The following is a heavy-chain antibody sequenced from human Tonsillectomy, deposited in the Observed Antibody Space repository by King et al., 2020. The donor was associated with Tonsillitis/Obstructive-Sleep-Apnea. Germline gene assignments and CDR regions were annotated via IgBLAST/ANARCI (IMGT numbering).Heavy chain of an antibody. V-gene: IGHV1-18*01. D-gene: IGHD4-23*01. J-gene: IGHJ4*02. CDR3: ARDDGGNSFGG. CDR2: INAYNGDT. Sequence: QLVQSGAEVKKPGASVKVSCKASGYNFTSLGISWLRQAPGQGLEWMGWINAYNGDTNYAQKLQGRVTMTTDTSTSTAYMGLRSLRSDDTAVFYCARDDGGNSFGGWGQGTLVTVSS. CDR1: GYNFTSLG.